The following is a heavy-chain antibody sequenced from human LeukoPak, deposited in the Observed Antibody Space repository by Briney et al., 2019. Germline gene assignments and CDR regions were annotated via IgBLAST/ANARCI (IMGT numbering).Heavy chain of an antibody. CDR3: ARGVVHFDWLLTPYFDY. CDR1: GFTFSDYY. V-gene: IGHV3-11*04. Sequence: GGSLRLSCAASGFTFSDYYMSWIRQAPGKGLEWVSYISSSGSTIYYADSVKGRFTISRDNARNSLYLQMNSLRAEDTAVYYCARGVVHFDWLLTPYFDYWGQGTLVTVSS. J-gene: IGHJ4*02. D-gene: IGHD3-9*01. CDR2: ISSSGSTI.